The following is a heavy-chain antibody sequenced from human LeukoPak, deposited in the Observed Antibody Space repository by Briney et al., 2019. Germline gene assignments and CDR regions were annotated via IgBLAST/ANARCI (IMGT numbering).Heavy chain of an antibody. J-gene: IGHJ3*02. V-gene: IGHV5-51*01. CDR3: ARRGIYGDYVAAFDI. CDR1: GYSFSSYC. CDR2: IYPGDSDT. Sequence: RGGSLKISCKGSGYSFSSYCIGWVRQIPGKGREGMGIIYPGDSDTRYSPSSQGQVTISADKSISTAYLQSSSLKASDTAMYYRARRGIYGDYVAAFDIWGQGTMVTVAS. D-gene: IGHD4-17*01.